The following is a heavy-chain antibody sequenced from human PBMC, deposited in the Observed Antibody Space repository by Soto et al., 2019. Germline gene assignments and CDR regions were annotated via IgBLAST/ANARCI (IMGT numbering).Heavy chain of an antibody. V-gene: IGHV1-69*01. CDR3: ARDVGRYDYVWGSYREYYYGMDV. D-gene: IGHD3-16*02. J-gene: IGHJ6*02. Sequence: QVQLVQSGAEVKKPGSSVKVSCKASGGTFSSYAISWVQQAPGQGLEWMGGIIPIFGTANYAQKFQGRVTITADESTSTAYMELSSLRSEDTAVYYCARDVGRYDYVWGSYREYYYGMDVWGQGTTVTVSS. CDR2: IIPIFGTA. CDR1: GGTFSSYA.